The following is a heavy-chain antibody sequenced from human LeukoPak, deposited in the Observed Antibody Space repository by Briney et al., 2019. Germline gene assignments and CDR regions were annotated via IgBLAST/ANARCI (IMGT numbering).Heavy chain of an antibody. CDR2: ISGSGGNT. V-gene: IGHV3-23*01. J-gene: IGHJ4*02. CDR3: AKGPVAGTSEDY. Sequence: PGGSLRLSCAASGFTFSSYAMNWVRQAPGKGLEWVSAISGSGGNTYYADSVKGRFTISRDNSKNTLYLQMNSLRAEDTAVYYCAKGPVAGTSEDYWGQGTLVTVSS. D-gene: IGHD6-19*01. CDR1: GFTFSSYA.